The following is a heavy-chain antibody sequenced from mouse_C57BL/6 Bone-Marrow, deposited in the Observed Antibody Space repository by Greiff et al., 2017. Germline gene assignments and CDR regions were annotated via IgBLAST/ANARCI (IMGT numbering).Heavy chain of an antibody. V-gene: IGHV14-2*01. J-gene: IGHJ2*01. CDR3: ARRFITTVEGPYDFDY. CDR1: GFNIKDYY. D-gene: IGHD1-1*01. CDR2: IDPEDGET. Sequence: VQLKESGAELVKPGASVKLSCTASGFNIKDYYMHWVKQRPEQGLEWIGRIDPEDGETKYAPKFQGKATITADTSSNTAYLQLSSLTSEDTAVYYCARRFITTVEGPYDFDYWGQGTTLTVSS.